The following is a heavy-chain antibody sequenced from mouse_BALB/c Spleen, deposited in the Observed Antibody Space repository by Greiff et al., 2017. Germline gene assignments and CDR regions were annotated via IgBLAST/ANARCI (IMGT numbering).Heavy chain of an antibody. Sequence: VMLVASGGGLVQPGGSRKLSCAASGFTFSSFGMHWVRQAPEKGLEWVAYISSGSSTIYYADTVKGRFTISRGNPKNTLFLQMTSLRSEDTAMYYCAREGDWAWFAYWGQGTLVTVSA. V-gene: IGHV5-17*02. CDR2: ISSGSSTI. J-gene: IGHJ3*01. CDR3: AREGDWAWFAY. D-gene: IGHD4-1*01. CDR1: GFTFSSFG.